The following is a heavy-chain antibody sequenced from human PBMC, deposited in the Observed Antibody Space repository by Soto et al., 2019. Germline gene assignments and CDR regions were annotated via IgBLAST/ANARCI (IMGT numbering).Heavy chain of an antibody. CDR1: GYTFTGYY. CDR3: ARGSWGYYYCMDV. D-gene: IGHD3-10*01. CDR2: INPNSGGT. J-gene: IGHJ6*03. V-gene: IGHV1-2*04. Sequence: ASVKVSCKASGYTFTGYYMHWVRRAPGQGLEWMGWINPNSGGTNYAQKFQGWVTMTRDTSISTAYMELSRLRSDDTAVYYCARGSWGYYYCMDVWGKVNTVTVSS.